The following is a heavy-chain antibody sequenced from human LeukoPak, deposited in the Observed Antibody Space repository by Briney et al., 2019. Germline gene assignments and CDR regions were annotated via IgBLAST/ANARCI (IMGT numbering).Heavy chain of an antibody. D-gene: IGHD3-10*02. Sequence: WASVKVSCKASGYTFTSYAMHWVRQAPGQRLEWMGWINAGNGNTKYSQKFQGRVTITRDTSASTAYMELSGLRSEDTAVYYCARRLLSMSGGAFDIWGQGTMVTVSS. CDR2: INAGNGNT. V-gene: IGHV1-3*01. CDR3: ARRLLSMSGGAFDI. J-gene: IGHJ3*02. CDR1: GYTFTSYA.